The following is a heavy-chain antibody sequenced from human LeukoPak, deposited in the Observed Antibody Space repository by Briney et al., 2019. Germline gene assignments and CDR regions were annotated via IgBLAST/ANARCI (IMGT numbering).Heavy chain of an antibody. CDR2: IYSGGTT. CDR1: GFTVSSNY. D-gene: IGHD3-3*01. J-gene: IGHJ4*02. CDR3: AKGGSGNTDFYFDY. V-gene: IGHV3-66*01. Sequence: PGGSLRLSCAASGFTVSSNYMSWVRQAPGKGLEWVSVIYSGGTTYYADSVKGRFTISRDNSKNTLHLQMNSLRAEDTAVYYCAKGGSGNTDFYFDYWGQGTLVTVSS.